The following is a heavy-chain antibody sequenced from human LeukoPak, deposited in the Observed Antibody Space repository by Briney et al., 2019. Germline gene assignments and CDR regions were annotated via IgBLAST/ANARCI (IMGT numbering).Heavy chain of an antibody. D-gene: IGHD4-23*01. CDR1: GFTVSSNY. CDR3: ARDTTVVTSHFDY. J-gene: IGHJ4*02. CDR2: IYSGGST. V-gene: IGHV3-53*01. Sequence: GGSLRLSCAASGFTVSSNYMSWVRQAPGKGLEWVSVIYSGGSTYYADSVKGRFTISRDNSKNTLYLQMSSLRAEDTALYYCARDTTVVTSHFDYWGQGTLVTVSS.